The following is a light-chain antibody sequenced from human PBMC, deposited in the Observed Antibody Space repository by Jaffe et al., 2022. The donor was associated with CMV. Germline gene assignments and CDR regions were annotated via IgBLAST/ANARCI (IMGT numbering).Light chain of an antibody. V-gene: IGKV3-20*01. J-gene: IGKJ1*01. CDR2: GAS. Sequence: EIVLTQSPGTLSLSPGERATLSCRASQSVSSSLLAWYQQKPGQPPRLLIYGASSRASGIPDRFSGSGSGTDFTLSISRLESEDFAVYYCQQYGSSPRTFGQGTKVEIK. CDR3: QQYGSSPRT. CDR1: QSVSSSL.